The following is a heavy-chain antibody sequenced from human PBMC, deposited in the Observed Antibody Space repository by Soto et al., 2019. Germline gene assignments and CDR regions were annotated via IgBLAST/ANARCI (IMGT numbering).Heavy chain of an antibody. CDR1: GGTFSSYA. V-gene: IGHV1-69*13. D-gene: IGHD3-22*01. CDR2: IIPIFGTA. J-gene: IGHJ3*02. Sequence: SVMVSCKASGGTFSSYAINWVRQAPVQGLEWMGGIIPIFGTANYAQKFQGRVTITADESTSTAYMDLSSLRSEDTAVYYCAAYVTKIVVVGAFDIWGQGTMVNVSS. CDR3: AAYVTKIVVVGAFDI.